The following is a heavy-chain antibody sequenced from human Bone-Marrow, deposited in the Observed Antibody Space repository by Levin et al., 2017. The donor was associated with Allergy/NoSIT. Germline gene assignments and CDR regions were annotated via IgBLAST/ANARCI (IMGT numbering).Heavy chain of an antibody. V-gene: IGHV4-34*01. CDR3: ARGPVRLAAPGTFTY. CDR1: GGSFSGYY. J-gene: IGHJ4*02. D-gene: IGHD6-13*01. CDR2: INHSGST. Sequence: SESLSLTCAVYGGSFSGYYWSWIRQPPGKGLEWIGEINHSGSTNYNPSLKSRVTISVDTSKNQFSLKLNSVTAADTAVYYCARGPVRLAAPGTFTYWGQGTLVTVSS.